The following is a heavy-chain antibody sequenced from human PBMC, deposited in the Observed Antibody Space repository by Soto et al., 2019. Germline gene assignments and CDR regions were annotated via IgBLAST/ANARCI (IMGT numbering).Heavy chain of an antibody. D-gene: IGHD4-17*01. CDR1: GYTFTSYG. Sequence: GASVKVSSKASGYTFTSYGISWVRQAPGQGLEWMGWISAYNGNTNYAQKLQGRVTMTTDTSTSTAYMELRSLRSDDTAVYYCATIQGDDYGDYVRDNWFDPWGQGTLVTVSS. J-gene: IGHJ5*02. V-gene: IGHV1-18*01. CDR2: ISAYNGNT. CDR3: ATIQGDDYGDYVRDNWFDP.